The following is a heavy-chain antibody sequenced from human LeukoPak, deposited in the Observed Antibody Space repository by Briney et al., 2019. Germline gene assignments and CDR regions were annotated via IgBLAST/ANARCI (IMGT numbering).Heavy chain of an antibody. CDR3: ARQTHEKDTAMEFFDY. V-gene: IGHV1-2*04. D-gene: IGHD5-18*01. Sequence: ASVKVSCKASGYTFTGYYMHWVRRAPGQGLEWMGWINPNSGGTNYAQKFQGWVTMTRDTFISTAYMELSRLRSDDTAVYYCARQTHEKDTAMEFFDYWGQGTLVTVSS. J-gene: IGHJ4*02. CDR2: INPNSGGT. CDR1: GYTFTGYY.